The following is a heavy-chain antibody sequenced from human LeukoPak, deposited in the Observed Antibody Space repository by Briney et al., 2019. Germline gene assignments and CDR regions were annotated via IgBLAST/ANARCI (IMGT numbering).Heavy chain of an antibody. CDR1: GGSFSGYY. J-gene: IGHJ6*02. CDR2: IYYSGST. V-gene: IGHV4-31*11. CDR3: ARDLRYNWNYYGMDV. D-gene: IGHD1-20*01. Sequence: SETLSLTCAVYGGSFSGYYWSWIRQHPGKGLEWIGYIYYSGSTYYNPSLKSRVTISVDTSKNQFSLKLSSVTAADTAVYYCARDLRYNWNYYGMDVWGQGTTVTVSS.